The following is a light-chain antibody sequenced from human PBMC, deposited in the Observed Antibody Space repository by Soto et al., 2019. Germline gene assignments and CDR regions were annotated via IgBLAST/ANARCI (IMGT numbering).Light chain of an antibody. V-gene: IGKV3-15*01. J-gene: IGKJ2*01. CDR2: GAS. CDR1: QSVSHN. Sequence: EILVTQSPATLSVSPGERATLSCRASQSVSHNLAWYQQKPGQAPRLLIYGASTRAPGIPDRFSGSGFGTEFSITLSSMQSEDFAVYYCQQHNDWRPSTFGQGTKREIK. CDR3: QQHNDWRPST.